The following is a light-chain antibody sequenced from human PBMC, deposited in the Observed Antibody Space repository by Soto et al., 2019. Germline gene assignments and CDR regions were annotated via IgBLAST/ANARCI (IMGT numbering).Light chain of an antibody. V-gene: IGLV2-14*01. CDR2: DVS. CDR1: SSDVGGSNY. Sequence: QSVLTQPASVSGSPGQSITISCTGTSSDVGGSNYVSWYQQLPGKAPKLMIYDVSDRPSGVSNRFSGSKSGNTASLTISGLQAEDEADYYCTSHAGSNNYVFGTGTKVTVL. J-gene: IGLJ1*01. CDR3: TSHAGSNNYV.